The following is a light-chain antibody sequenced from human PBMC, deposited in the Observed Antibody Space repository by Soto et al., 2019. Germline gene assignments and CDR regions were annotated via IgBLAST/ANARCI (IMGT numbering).Light chain of an antibody. CDR1: SSDVGANSY. CDR2: EVT. V-gene: IGLV2-14*01. Sequence: QSVLTQPASVSGSPGQSITISCTGTSSDVGANSYVSWYQQHPGKAPKLMIYEVTDRPSGVSDRFSGSKSGYTASLTISGLQAEDEADYYCSSYSSGSTPYVFGTGTKVTAL. J-gene: IGLJ1*01. CDR3: SSYSSGSTPYV.